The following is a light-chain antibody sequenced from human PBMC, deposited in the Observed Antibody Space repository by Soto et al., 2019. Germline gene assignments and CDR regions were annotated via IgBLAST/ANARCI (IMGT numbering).Light chain of an antibody. J-gene: IGKJ1*01. CDR3: QHYNSYSEA. Sequence: DIQMTQSPSTLSGSVGDRVTITCRASRTISSWLAWYQQKPGKAPKLLIYKASTLKSGVPSRFSGSGSGTEFTLTISSLQPDDFATYYCQHYNSYSEAVGQGTKVEIK. V-gene: IGKV1-5*03. CDR1: RTISSW. CDR2: KAS.